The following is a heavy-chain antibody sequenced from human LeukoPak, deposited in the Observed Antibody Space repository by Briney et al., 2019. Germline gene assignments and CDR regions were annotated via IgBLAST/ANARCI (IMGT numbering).Heavy chain of an antibody. CDR2: ISTSGTTI. CDR1: GFTFSSYE. V-gene: IGHV3-48*03. Sequence: GGSLRLSCAASGFTFSSYEMNWVRQAPGKGLEWVSYISTSGTTIYYAGSVKGRFTISRDNAKKSLYLQMNSLRAEDTAVYYCARINWLDPWGQGPLVTVSS. J-gene: IGHJ5*02. CDR3: ARINWLDP.